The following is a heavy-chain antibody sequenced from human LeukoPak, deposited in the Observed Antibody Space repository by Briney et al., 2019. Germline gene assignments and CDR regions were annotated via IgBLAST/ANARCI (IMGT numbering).Heavy chain of an antibody. D-gene: IGHD5-24*01. J-gene: IGHJ4*02. CDR1: GFTFEDYA. V-gene: IGHV3-9*01. Sequence: GGSLRLSCAASGFTFEDYAMHWVRQTPGKGLEWVSGINWNSGSTGYGDSVKGRFTISRDNAKNSLYLQINSLRAEDTAVYYCARWNLVSDYWGQGTLVTVSS. CDR3: ARWNLVSDY. CDR2: INWNSGST.